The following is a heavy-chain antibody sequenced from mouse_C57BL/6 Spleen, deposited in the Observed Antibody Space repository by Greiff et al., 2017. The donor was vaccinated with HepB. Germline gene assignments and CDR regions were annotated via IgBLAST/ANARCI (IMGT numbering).Heavy chain of an antibody. CDR1: GYTFTSYW. CDR2: IDPNSGGT. CDR3: ATGYDGYLYDMDY. V-gene: IGHV1-62-3*01. D-gene: IGHD2-3*01. J-gene: IGHJ2*01. Sequence: QVQLQQSGAELVKPGASVKLSCKASGYTFTSYWMHWVKQRPGRGLEWTGRIDPNSGGTKYNEKFKSKATLTVDKPSSTAYMQLSSLTSEDSAVYYCATGYDGYLYDMDYWGQGTTLTVSS.